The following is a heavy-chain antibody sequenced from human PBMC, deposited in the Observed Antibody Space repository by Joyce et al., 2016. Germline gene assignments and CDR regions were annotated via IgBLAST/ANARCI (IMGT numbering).Heavy chain of an antibody. J-gene: IGHJ4*02. CDR1: GYSFTNYW. D-gene: IGHD3-10*01. Sequence: EVQLVQSGAEVKKPGESLKISCKASGYSFTNYWIDWVRQMPGKGLEWMGIIFPGDSDTRYSPSFQGQVTISADKAISTAYLQWSSLKASDTAMYYCARNYYGSGSYYRAFDYWGQGTLVTVSS. V-gene: IGHV5-51*01. CDR2: IFPGDSDT. CDR3: ARNYYGSGSYYRAFDY.